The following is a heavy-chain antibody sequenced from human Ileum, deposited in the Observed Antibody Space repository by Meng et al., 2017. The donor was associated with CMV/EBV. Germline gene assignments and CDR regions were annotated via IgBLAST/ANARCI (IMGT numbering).Heavy chain of an antibody. Sequence: HLTGPGPGMVTPSEPLSLTCTCSGVRIRPQSDYLCLVRQPPGKGLELIATVHYTGTTYYNPSLKSPVIISIDTSKNQFSLRLTSVTAADTAVYYCARDRTVGPTPDGSLGAWGQGTLVTVSS. CDR3: ARDRTVGPTPDGSLGA. CDR1: GVRIRPQSDY. V-gene: IGHV4-39*07. CDR2: VHYTGTT. J-gene: IGHJ4*02. D-gene: IGHD1-26*01.